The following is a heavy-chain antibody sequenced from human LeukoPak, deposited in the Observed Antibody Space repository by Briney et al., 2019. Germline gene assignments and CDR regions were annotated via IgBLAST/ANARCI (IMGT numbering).Heavy chain of an antibody. CDR3: AKARWEPNFDY. V-gene: IGHV3-43*02. Sequence: PGGSLRLSCAASGFTSDDYAMHWVRQGPGKSLEWVSLINENGDIAYYGDSVRGRFTVSRDNAKNSQYLQMNSLTTEDTALYYCAKARWEPNFDYWGQGTLVTVSS. D-gene: IGHD1-26*01. CDR1: GFTSDDYA. CDR2: INENGDIA. J-gene: IGHJ4*02.